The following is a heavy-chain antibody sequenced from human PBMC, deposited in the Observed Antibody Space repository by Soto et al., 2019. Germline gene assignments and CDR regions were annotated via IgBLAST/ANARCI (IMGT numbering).Heavy chain of an antibody. CDR2: ISAYNGNT. CDR1: CYTFTSYG. CDR3: ARDSGRVGTYYYDSSGSDAFDI. D-gene: IGHD3-22*01. V-gene: IGHV1-18*01. Sequence: GASVKVSCKASCYTFTSYGISWVRQAPGQGLEWMGWISAYNGNTNYAQKLQGRVTMTTDTSTSTAYMELRSLRSDDTAVYYCARDSGRVGTYYYDSSGSDAFDIWGQGTMVTVSS. J-gene: IGHJ3*02.